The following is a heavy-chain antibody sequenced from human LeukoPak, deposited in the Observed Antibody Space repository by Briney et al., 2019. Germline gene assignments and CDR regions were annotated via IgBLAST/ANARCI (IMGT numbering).Heavy chain of an antibody. J-gene: IGHJ4*02. Sequence: SETLSLTCAVYGGSFSGYYWSWIRQHPGKGLEWIGYIYYSGSTYYNPSLKSRVTISVDTSKNQFSLKLSSVTAADTAVYYCARDFHYWGQGTLVTVSS. CDR3: ARDFHY. CDR1: GGSFSGYY. V-gene: IGHV4-31*11. CDR2: IYYSGST.